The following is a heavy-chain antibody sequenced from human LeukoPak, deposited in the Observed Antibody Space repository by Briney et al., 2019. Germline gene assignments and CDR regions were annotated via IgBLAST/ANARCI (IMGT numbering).Heavy chain of an antibody. CDR3: ARGSAY. V-gene: IGHV3-48*03. Sequence: GGSLRLSCAASGFTLSNYDMNWVRQAPGKGLEWISYISSSGLTIYYADSVTGRFTISRDNPKNLLYLQMNSLRAEDTAVYYCARGSAYWGQGTLVTVSS. J-gene: IGHJ4*02. CDR2: ISSSGLTI. CDR1: GFTLSNYD.